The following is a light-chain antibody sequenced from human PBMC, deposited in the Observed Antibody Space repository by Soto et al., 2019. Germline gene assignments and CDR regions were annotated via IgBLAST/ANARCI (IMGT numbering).Light chain of an antibody. V-gene: IGLV1-40*01. CDR3: QSYDSSLGAGV. CDR2: DSR. Sequence: QSVLTQPPSVSGAPGQRITISCSGTSSNIGTGFHVHWYQQVPGTAPKLLIFDSRNRPSGVPDRFSGSKSGTSASLAITGLQADDEADYYCQSYDSSLGAGVFGGGTKVTVL. J-gene: IGLJ3*02. CDR1: SSNIGTGFH.